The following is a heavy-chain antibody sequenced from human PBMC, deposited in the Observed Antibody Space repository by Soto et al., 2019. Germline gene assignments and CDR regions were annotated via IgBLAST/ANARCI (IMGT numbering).Heavy chain of an antibody. Sequence: VQLQESGPGLVKPSGTLSLTCTVSGGSISTTNWWSWGRQSPGKGLEWIGEILHIGSTNYNPSLKSRVTISIDKSKNQFSLRLSSVTAADTAVYYCASGFDSDGLYNGGHPWGQGTLVSVSS. CDR1: GGSISTTNW. CDR2: ILHIGST. J-gene: IGHJ5*02. V-gene: IGHV4-4*02. D-gene: IGHD3-22*01. CDR3: ASGFDSDGLYNGGHP.